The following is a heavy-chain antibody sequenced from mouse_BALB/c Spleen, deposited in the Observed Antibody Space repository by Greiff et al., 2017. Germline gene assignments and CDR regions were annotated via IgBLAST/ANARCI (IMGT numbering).Heavy chain of an antibody. CDR1: GYNFTSYW. CDR2: IYPGSGST. Sequence: VQLQQPGAELVKPGTSVKLSCKASGYNFTSYWINWVKLRPGQGLEWIGDIYPGSGSTNYNEKFKSKATLTVDTSSSTAYMQLSSLASEDSALYYCARGEDYWYFDVWGAGTTVTVSS. CDR3: ARGEDYWYFDV. V-gene: IGHV1-55*01. J-gene: IGHJ1*01.